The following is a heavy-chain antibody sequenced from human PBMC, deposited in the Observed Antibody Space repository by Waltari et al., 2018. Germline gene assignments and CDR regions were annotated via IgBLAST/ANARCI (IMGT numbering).Heavy chain of an antibody. Sequence: QVQLVQSGAEVKKPGSSVTVSCKASGVTFSSYAISWVRQAPGQGLEWMGRIIPIFGTANYAQKFQGRVTITADKSTSTAYMELSSLRSEDTAVYYCARVSPLVAAYYFDYWGQGTLVTVSS. J-gene: IGHJ4*02. CDR3: ARVSPLVAAYYFDY. V-gene: IGHV1-69*08. D-gene: IGHD5-12*01. CDR2: IIPIFGTA. CDR1: GVTFSSYA.